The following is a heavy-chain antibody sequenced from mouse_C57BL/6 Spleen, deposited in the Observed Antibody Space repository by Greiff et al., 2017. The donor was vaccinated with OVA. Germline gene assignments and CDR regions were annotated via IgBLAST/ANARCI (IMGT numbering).Heavy chain of an antibody. V-gene: IGHV1-54*01. J-gene: IGHJ2*01. Sequence: VQLQQSGAELVRPGTSVKVSCKASGYAFTNYLIEWVKQRPGQGLEWIGVINPGSGGTNYNEKFKGKATLTADNSSSTAYMQLSSLTSEDSAVYFCARSYWYMYYFDDWGQGTTLTVSS. CDR3: ARSYWYMYYFDD. CDR2: INPGSGGT. CDR1: GYAFTNYL. D-gene: IGHD2-12*01.